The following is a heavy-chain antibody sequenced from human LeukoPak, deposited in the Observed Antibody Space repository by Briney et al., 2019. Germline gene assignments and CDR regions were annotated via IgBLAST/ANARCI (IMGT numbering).Heavy chain of an antibody. V-gene: IGHV4-34*01. Sequence: PSETLSHTCAVYGGSFSGYYWSWIRQPPGKGLEWIGEINHSGSTNYNPSLKSRVTISVDTSKNQFSLKLSSVTAADTAVYYCARPAMRNYYYYYMDVWGKGTTVTVSS. CDR3: ARPAMRNYYYYYMDV. D-gene: IGHD2-2*01. CDR2: INHSGST. J-gene: IGHJ6*03. CDR1: GGSFSGYY.